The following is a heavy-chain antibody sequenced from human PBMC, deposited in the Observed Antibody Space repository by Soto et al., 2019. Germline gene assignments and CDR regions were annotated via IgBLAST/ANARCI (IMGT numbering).Heavy chain of an antibody. CDR2: IKEDGSEE. CDR3: ATVPSSVTTIY. Sequence: GGSLRLSCAASGFTFGIYWMSWVRQAPGKGLEWVANIKEDGSEENYVDSVKGRFTISRDNAKNSLYLQMNSLRVEDTAVYYCATVPSSVTTIYWGQGTLVTVSS. CDR1: GFTFGIYW. J-gene: IGHJ4*02. V-gene: IGHV3-7*01. D-gene: IGHD4-17*01.